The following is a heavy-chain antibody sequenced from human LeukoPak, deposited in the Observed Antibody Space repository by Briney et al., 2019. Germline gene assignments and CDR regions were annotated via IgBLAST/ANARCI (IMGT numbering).Heavy chain of an antibody. Sequence: SETLSLTCTVSGGSISGSSYYWSWIRQPPGKGLEWIGSIRYSGRTYYKPSLKSRVTLSVDTSKNQLLLNLRSVTAADTAMYYCAREFNGSPDYLGQGTLDTVSS. V-gene: IGHV4-39*02. CDR3: AREFNGSPDY. D-gene: IGHD6-25*01. CDR2: IRYSGRT. CDR1: GGSISGSSYY. J-gene: IGHJ4*02.